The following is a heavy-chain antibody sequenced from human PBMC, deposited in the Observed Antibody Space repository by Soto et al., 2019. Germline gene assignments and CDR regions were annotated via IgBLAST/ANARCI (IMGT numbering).Heavy chain of an antibody. CDR1: GGSFSGYY. V-gene: IGHV4-34*01. CDR2: INHSGST. Sequence: SETLSLTCAVYGGSFSGYYWSWIRQPPGKGLEWIGEINHSGSTNYNPTLKSRVTISVDTSKNQFSLKRSSVTAADTAVYYWARGRSVGYGWSTGNSYYYYTDVWGKGTTVTVSS. D-gene: IGHD6-19*01. CDR3: ARGRSVGYGWSTGNSYYYYTDV. J-gene: IGHJ6*03.